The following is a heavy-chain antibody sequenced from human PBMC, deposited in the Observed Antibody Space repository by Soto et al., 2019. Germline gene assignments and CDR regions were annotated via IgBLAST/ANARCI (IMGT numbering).Heavy chain of an antibody. CDR3: ARDGVVYGMDV. J-gene: IGHJ6*02. CDR1: GGSISSGGYY. CDR2: IYYSGST. D-gene: IGHD3-3*01. Sequence: ASETLSLTCTVSGGSISSGGYYWSWIRQHPGKGLEWIGYIYYSGSTYYNPSLKSRVTISVDTSKNQFSLKLSSVTAADTAVYYCARDGVVYGMDVWGQGTTVTV. V-gene: IGHV4-31*03.